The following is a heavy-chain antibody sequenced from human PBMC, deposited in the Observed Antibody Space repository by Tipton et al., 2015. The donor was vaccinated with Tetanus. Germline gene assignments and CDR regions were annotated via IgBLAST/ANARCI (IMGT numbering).Heavy chain of an antibody. CDR1: GGSISSYY. J-gene: IGHJ4*02. D-gene: IGHD3-10*01. CDR3: ASHPPPYYYGSGSYLDY. V-gene: IGHV4-59*05. CDR2: IYYSGST. Sequence: TLSLTCTVSGGSISSYYWSWIRQPPGKALEWIGSIYYSGSTFYHPSLQSRVTISVDTSKNQFSLSLSSVTAADTAVYFCASHPPPYYYGSGSYLDYWGQGTPVTVSS.